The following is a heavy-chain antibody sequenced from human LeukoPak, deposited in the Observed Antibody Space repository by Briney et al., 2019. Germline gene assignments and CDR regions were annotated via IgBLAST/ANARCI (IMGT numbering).Heavy chain of an antibody. D-gene: IGHD3-22*01. Sequence: SETLSLTCTIPDVSMSSYYWGWIRQPPGKGLEWIGSIYYSGSTYYNPSLKSRVTISVDTSKNQFSLKLSSVTAADTAVYYCARHGKYYYDSSGFDYWGQGTLVTVSS. V-gene: IGHV4-39*01. CDR2: IYYSGST. CDR1: DVSMSSYY. J-gene: IGHJ4*02. CDR3: ARHGKYYYDSSGFDY.